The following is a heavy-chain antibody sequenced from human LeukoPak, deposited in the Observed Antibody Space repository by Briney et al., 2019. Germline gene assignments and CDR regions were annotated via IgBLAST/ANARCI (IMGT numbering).Heavy chain of an antibody. D-gene: IGHD6-13*01. J-gene: IGHJ4*02. CDR2: ITNSGSTT. Sequence: GGPLRLSCVASGFTFSDYYMSWIRQAPGKGLEWISYITNSGSTTFYADSVKGRFSISRDNANNSLFLQMNSLRAEDTAVYYCARETPCSSSWTAFDYWGQGTLVTVSS. V-gene: IGHV3-11*04. CDR3: ARETPCSSSWTAFDY. CDR1: GFTFSDYY.